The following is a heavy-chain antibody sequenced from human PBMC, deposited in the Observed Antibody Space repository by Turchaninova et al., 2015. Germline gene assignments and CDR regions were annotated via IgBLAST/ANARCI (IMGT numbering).Heavy chain of an antibody. CDR3: AQDVSSVIGMLPVHYVKS. Sequence: CEAFGLPLITWALSWGTLAPGKGMEWGSATGTKFPILRPTYYEDSVKGRFTVSRDNSRQTIFLQLNGLRVEDSGVYYCAQDVSSVIGMLPVHYVKSWGRGTLVTVSS. D-gene: IGHD2-21*01. CDR2: TGTKFPILRPT. CDR1: GLPLITWA. J-gene: IGHJ5*02. V-gene: IGHV3-23*01.